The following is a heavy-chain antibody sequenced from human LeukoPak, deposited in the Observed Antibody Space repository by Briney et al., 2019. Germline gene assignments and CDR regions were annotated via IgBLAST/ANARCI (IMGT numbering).Heavy chain of an antibody. Sequence: GGSLRLSCAASGFIFNDYGMHWVRQASGKGLEWVSFISGNGGSTYYADSLKGRFTISRDNSKSSLYLQMNSLRPEDTALYYCAKDILRIAEPGTRGFDYWGQGTLVTVSS. CDR3: AKDILRIAEPGTRGFDY. V-gene: IGHV3-43*02. J-gene: IGHJ4*02. D-gene: IGHD6-13*01. CDR2: ISGNGGST. CDR1: GFIFNDYG.